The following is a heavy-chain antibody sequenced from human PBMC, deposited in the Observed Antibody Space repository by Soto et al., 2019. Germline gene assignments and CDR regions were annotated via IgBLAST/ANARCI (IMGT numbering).Heavy chain of an antibody. CDR2: ITYSGDT. CDR1: GASVCSAGYA. D-gene: IGHD2-2*01. V-gene: IGHV4-31*03. Sequence: PSESMSLTSTVSGASVCSAGYAWSWVRQHPGKGLEWIGYITYSGDTDYNPSLRSGVSISIDTSRNQYSLKLSSVTAADTAVYYCARDRCSSTSGEGCWFGPWGQGTLVTV. J-gene: IGHJ5*02. CDR3: ARDRCSSTSGEGCWFGP.